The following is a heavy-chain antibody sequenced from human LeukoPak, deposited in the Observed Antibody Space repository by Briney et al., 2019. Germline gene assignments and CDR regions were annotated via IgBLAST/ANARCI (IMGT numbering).Heavy chain of an antibody. V-gene: IGHV3-9*01. CDR3: AKDIGVAVVTSPDY. CDR1: GFTFDDYA. Sequence: PGGSLRLSCAASGFTFDDYAMHWVRQAPGKGLEWVSGISWSSGSIGYADSVKGRFTISRDNAKNSLYLQMNSLRAEDTALYYCAKDIGVAVVTSPDYWGQGTLVTVSS. D-gene: IGHD3-22*01. J-gene: IGHJ4*02. CDR2: ISWSSGSI.